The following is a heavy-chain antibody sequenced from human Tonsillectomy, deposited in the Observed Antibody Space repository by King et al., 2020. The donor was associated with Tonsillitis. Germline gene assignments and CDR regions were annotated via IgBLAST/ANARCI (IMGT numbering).Heavy chain of an antibody. Sequence: VQLVESGAEVKKPGSSVKVSCKASGGTFSSYAISWVRQAPGQGLEWMGRIIPILGIANYAQKFQGRVTITADKSTSTAYMELSSLRCEDTAVYYCARPYYYDSSGYPYYFDYWGQGTLVTVSS. CDR3: ARPYYYDSSGYPYYFDY. D-gene: IGHD3-22*01. CDR2: IIPILGIA. CDR1: GGTFSSYA. V-gene: IGHV1-69*09. J-gene: IGHJ4*02.